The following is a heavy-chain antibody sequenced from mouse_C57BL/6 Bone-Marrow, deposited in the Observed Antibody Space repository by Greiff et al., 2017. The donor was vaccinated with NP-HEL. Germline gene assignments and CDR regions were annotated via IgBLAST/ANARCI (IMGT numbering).Heavy chain of an antibody. CDR3: ARFPLYYYGSSPSYFDY. J-gene: IGHJ2*01. CDR1: GFTFSSYG. V-gene: IGHV5-6*01. CDR2: ISSGGSYT. D-gene: IGHD1-1*01. Sequence: EVQRVESGGDLVKPGGSLKLSCAASGFTFSSYGMSWVRQTPDKRLEWVATISSGGSYTYSPDSVKGRFTISRDNAKNTLYLQMSSLKSEDTAMYYCARFPLYYYGSSPSYFDYWGQGTTLTVSS.